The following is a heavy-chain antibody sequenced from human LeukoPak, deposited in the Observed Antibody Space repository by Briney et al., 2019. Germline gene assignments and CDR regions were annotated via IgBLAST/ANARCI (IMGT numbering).Heavy chain of an antibody. CDR3: ARARAAAGIGGLVGYYYYGMDV. CDR2: IYSGGST. D-gene: IGHD6-13*01. J-gene: IGHJ6*04. Sequence: GGSLRLSRAASGFTVSSNYMSWVRQAPGKGLEWVSVIYSGGSTYYADSVKGRFTISRDNSKNTLYLQMNSLRAEDTAVYYCARARAAAGIGGLVGYYYYGMDVWGKGTTVTVSS. CDR1: GFTVSSNY. V-gene: IGHV3-53*01.